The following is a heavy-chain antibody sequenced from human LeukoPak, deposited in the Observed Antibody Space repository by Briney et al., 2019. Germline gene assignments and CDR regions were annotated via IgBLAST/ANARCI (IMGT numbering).Heavy chain of an antibody. V-gene: IGHV4-39*01. CDR3: ARLGWQWLVYAFDI. D-gene: IGHD6-19*01. CDR1: GGSISSSSYY. CDR2: MYYGGST. Sequence: PSETLSLTCTVSGGSISSSSYYWVWIRQPPGKGLEWIGSMYYGGSTYYNPSLESRVTISIDTSKNQFSLKQSSVTAADTAVYYCARLGWQWLVYAFDIWGQGTMVTVSS. J-gene: IGHJ3*02.